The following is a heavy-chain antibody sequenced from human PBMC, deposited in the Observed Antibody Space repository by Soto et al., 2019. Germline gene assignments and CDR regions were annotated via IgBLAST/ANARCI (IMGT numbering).Heavy chain of an antibody. V-gene: IGHV1-8*01. J-gene: IGHJ4*02. D-gene: IGHD2-21*02. CDR3: EVTTGY. Sequence: QVQVVQSRAEVKKPGASVKVSCKASGYTFTDYDINWVRQASGQGLEYMGWMSPESGNTDYAPQFQGRVTMTRNTSISTAYMELSSLRSEDTAVYYCEVTTGYWGQGTKVTVSS. CDR1: GYTFTDYD. CDR2: MSPESGNT.